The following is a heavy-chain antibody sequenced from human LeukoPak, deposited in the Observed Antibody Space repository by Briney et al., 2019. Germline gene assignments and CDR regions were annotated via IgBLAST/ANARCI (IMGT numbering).Heavy chain of an antibody. CDR2: IYPGYSDT. CDR1: GYSFTSYW. CDR3: ARLGPLAYCGGDCFPDAFEI. Sequence: GESLKISCKVSGYSFTSYWIGWVRQVPGKGLEWMGIIYPGYSDTRYSSSFRGQVTISADKSINTAYLHWSSLKASDTAMYYCARLGPLAYCGGDCFPDAFEIWGQGTMVTVSS. J-gene: IGHJ3*02. D-gene: IGHD2-21*02. V-gene: IGHV5-51*01.